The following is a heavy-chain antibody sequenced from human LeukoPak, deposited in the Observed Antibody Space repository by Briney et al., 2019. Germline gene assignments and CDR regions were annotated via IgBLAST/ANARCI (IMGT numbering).Heavy chain of an antibody. J-gene: IGHJ4*02. CDR3: ARDDVTAAGALDY. CDR1: GFTFSRYS. V-gene: IGHV3-21*01. D-gene: IGHD6-13*01. CDR2: ISSSGTYI. Sequence: GGSLRLPCIVSGFTFSRYSMNWVRQAPGKGLEWVSSISSSGTYIYYADSVKGRFTVSRDNAKNSLYLQMNSLRAEDTAVYYCARDDVTAAGALDYWGQGTLVTVSS.